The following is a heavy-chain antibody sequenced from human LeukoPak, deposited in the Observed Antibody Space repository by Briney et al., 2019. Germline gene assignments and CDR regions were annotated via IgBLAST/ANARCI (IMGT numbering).Heavy chain of an antibody. J-gene: IGHJ6*02. Sequence: SETLSLTCTVSGCSISSYYWSWIRQPPGKGLEWIGYIYYSGSTNYNPSLKSRVTISVDTSKNQFSLKLSSVTAADTAVYYCARDTRAMGWLRKAYGMAVWGQGTTVTVSS. CDR1: GCSISSYY. CDR3: ARDTRAMGWLRKAYGMAV. V-gene: IGHV4-59*01. D-gene: IGHD5-12*01. CDR2: IYYSGST.